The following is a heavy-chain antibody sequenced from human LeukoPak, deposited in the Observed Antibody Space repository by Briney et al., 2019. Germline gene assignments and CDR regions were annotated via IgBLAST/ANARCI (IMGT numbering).Heavy chain of an antibody. D-gene: IGHD3-3*01. Sequence: PSETLSLTCTVSGGSISSYYWSWIRQPAGKRPEWIGRIYLSGTTNYNPSLKSRVTMSVDTSKNQFSLKLSSVTAADTAVYYCASLYYDQGAFDIWGQGTMVTVSS. CDR2: IYLSGTT. CDR3: ASLYYDQGAFDI. V-gene: IGHV4-4*07. CDR1: GGSISSYY. J-gene: IGHJ3*02.